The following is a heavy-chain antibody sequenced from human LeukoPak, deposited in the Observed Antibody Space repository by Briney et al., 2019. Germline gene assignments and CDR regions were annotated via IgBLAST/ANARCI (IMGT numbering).Heavy chain of an antibody. CDR2: IYPGDSET. V-gene: IGHV5-51*01. CDR3: VRALGYCSSGSCYYYDY. CDR1: GYRFSSYW. Sequence: MPGESLKISCKGSGYRFSSYWIGWVRQMPGKGLECMGIIYPGDSETRYSPSFQGQVTNSADKSISTAYLQWSSLKASDTAMYYCVRALGYCSSGSCYYYDYWGQGTLVTVSS. D-gene: IGHD2-15*01. J-gene: IGHJ4*02.